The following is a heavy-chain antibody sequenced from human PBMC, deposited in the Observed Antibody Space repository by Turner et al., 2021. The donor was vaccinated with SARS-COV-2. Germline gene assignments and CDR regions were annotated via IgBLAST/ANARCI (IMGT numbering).Heavy chain of an antibody. V-gene: IGHV3-9*01. D-gene: IGHD5-18*01. J-gene: IGHJ6*02. CDR3: AKDRGQLWPPRAGMDV. CDR1: GFIFDDYD. Sequence: EVQLVESGGGLVQPGRSLRLSCAASGFIFDDYDMHWVRQAPREGLEWVVGNSWNNGSIGYADSVKGRFTISRGNAKNSLYLQMNSLRAEDTALYYCAKDRGQLWPPRAGMDVWGQGTTVTVSS. CDR2: NSWNNGSI.